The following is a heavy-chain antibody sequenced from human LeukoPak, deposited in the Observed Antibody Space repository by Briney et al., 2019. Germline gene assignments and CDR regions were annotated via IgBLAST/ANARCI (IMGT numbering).Heavy chain of an antibody. CDR2: ISPSGSTM. D-gene: IGHD3-10*01. CDR3: ARLSYFGSTVYGMDV. V-gene: IGHV3-48*03. CDR1: GFTFRSYE. Sequence: GGSLRLSCAASGFTFRSYEMTWVRQAPGRGLEWLSYISPSGSTMSYADSVKGRFTISRDSAKNSLYLQMDSLRAEDTAVYYCARLSYFGSTVYGMDVWGQGTTVTVSS. J-gene: IGHJ6*02.